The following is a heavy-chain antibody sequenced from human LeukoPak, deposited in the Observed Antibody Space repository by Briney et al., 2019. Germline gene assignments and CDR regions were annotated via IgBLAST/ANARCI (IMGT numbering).Heavy chain of an antibody. CDR2: ISCNGVST. J-gene: IGHJ4*02. Sequence: VGSLRLSCAASGFTFSSDATNWVRQGPRQGLEYVSAISCNGVSTYYANSVKGRFTISIYNSKNTLYLQRGGLRAEDMAVYYCARGSEFDFWGQGTLVTVSS. CDR1: GFTFSSDA. D-gene: IGHD2-15*01. V-gene: IGHV3-64*01. CDR3: ARGSEFDF.